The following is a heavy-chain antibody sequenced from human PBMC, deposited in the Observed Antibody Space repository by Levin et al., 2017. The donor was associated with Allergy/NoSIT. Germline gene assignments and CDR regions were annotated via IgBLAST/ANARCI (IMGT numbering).Heavy chain of an antibody. CDR2: IYSGGST. V-gene: IGHV3-53*01. CDR1: GFTVSSNY. D-gene: IGHD3-10*01. J-gene: IGHJ3*02. CDR3: ASSVGYYGSGVPFDAFDI. Sequence: PGGSLRLSCAASGFTVSSNYMSWVRQAPGKGLEWVSVIYSGGSTYYADSVKGRFTISRDNSKNTLYLQMNSLRAEDTAVYYCASSVGYYGSGVPFDAFDIWGQGTMVTVSS.